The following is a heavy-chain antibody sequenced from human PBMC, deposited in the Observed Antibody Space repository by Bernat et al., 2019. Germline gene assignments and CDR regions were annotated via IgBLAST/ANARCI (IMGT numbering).Heavy chain of an antibody. Sequence: QVQLQQWGAGLLKPSETLSLSCAVYGGSFSGYYWSWIRQPPGKGLEWIGEINHSGSANYNPSLKRRVTISVNTSQTQFTLKLTSVTAADTAVYYCARVKADYDFLSGYYPGRPGAFDYWGQGTLVTVSS. J-gene: IGHJ4*02. CDR3: ARVKADYDFLSGYYPGRPGAFDY. CDR1: GGSFSGYY. CDR2: INHSGSA. V-gene: IGHV4-34*01. D-gene: IGHD3-3*01.